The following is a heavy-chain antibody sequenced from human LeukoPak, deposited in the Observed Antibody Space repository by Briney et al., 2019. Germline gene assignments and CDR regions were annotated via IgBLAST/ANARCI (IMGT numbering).Heavy chain of an antibody. D-gene: IGHD3-16*01. V-gene: IGHV3-30-3*01. CDR1: GFTFSSYA. J-gene: IGHJ4*02. CDR3: ARDAGGAPFDY. CDR2: ISYDGSNK. Sequence: GGSLRLSCAASGFTFSSYAMLWVRQAPGKGLEWVAVISYDGSNKYYADSVKGRFTISRDNSKNTLYLQMNSLRAEDTAVYYCARDAGGAPFDYWGQGTLVTVSS.